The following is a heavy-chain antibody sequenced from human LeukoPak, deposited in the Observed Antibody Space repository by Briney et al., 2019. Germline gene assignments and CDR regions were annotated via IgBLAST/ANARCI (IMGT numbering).Heavy chain of an antibody. Sequence: SETLSLTCTVSGGSISSSIYYWGWIRQPPGKGLEWTGSIYYSGDTYYNPSLKSRRVTISVDTSKNQFSLRLSSVTAADTAVYYCARHQWHYYYYMGVWGKGSTVTVSS. D-gene: IGHD6-19*01. V-gene: IGHV4-39*01. CDR3: ARHQWHYYYYMGV. CDR2: IYYSGDT. J-gene: IGHJ6*03. CDR1: GGSISSSIYY.